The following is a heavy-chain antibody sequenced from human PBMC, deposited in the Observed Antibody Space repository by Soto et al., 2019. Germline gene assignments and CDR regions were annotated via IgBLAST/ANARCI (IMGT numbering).Heavy chain of an antibody. V-gene: IGHV1-69*01. CDR2: IIPIFGTA. J-gene: IGHJ4*02. CDR3: ASNLYHIVATILDY. Sequence: QVQLVQSGAEVKKPGSSVKVSCKASGGTFSSYAISGVRQAPGQGLEWMGGIIPIFGTANYAQKFQGRVTITADESTSTAYMELSSLRSEDTAVYYCASNLYHIVATILDYWGQGTLVTVSS. CDR1: GGTFSSYA. D-gene: IGHD5-12*01.